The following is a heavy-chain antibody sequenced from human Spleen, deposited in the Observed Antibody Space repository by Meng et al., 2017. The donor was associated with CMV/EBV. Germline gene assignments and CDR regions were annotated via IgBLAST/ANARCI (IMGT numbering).Heavy chain of an antibody. CDR3: ARDDSSGFDY. CDR1: GFTFTNAW. CDR2: INWNGGGT. D-gene: IGHD3-22*01. Sequence: GGSLRLSCVGSGFTFTNAWMSWVRLAPGKGLEWVSGINWNGGGTGYADAVKGRFTISRDNAKNSLYLQMNSLRAEDTAVYYCARDDSSGFDYWGQGTVVTVSS. V-gene: IGHV3-20*04. J-gene: IGHJ4*02.